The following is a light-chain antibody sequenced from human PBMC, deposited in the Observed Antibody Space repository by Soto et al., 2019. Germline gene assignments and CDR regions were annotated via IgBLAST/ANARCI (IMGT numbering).Light chain of an antibody. Sequence: QSVLTQPPSVSGAPGQRVTLSCTGSSSNIGAGYHVHWYQHLPGTAPKLLISDNTNRPSGVPDRFSGSKSGPSASLAITGLQAEDGADYYCQSYDTSLREYVFGTGTKLTVL. CDR3: QSYDTSLREYV. V-gene: IGLV1-40*01. CDR1: SSNIGAGYH. CDR2: DNT. J-gene: IGLJ1*01.